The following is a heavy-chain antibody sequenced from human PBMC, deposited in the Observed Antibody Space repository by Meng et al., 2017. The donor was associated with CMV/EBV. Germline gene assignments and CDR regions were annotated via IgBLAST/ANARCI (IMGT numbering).Heavy chain of an antibody. Sequence: ASGGTFSSYAISWVRQAPGQGLEWMGGIIPIFGTANYAQKFQGRVTITTDESTSTAYMELSSLRSEDTAVYYCATPSAGYSSSWYDYWGQGTLVTSPQ. D-gene: IGHD6-13*01. J-gene: IGHJ4*02. CDR3: ATPSAGYSSSWYDY. CDR1: GGTFSSYA. V-gene: IGHV1-69*05. CDR2: IIPIFGTA.